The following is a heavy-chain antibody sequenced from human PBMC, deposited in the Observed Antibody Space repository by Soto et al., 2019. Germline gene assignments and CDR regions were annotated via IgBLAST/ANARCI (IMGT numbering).Heavy chain of an antibody. Sequence: PSETLSLTCTVSGGSSSSGDYYWSWIRQPPGKGLEWIGYIYFSGSANYNPSLKSRVTISVDTSKNQFSLKLSSVTAADTAVYYCARRYSGYGDYWGQGTLVTVSS. D-gene: IGHD5-12*01. J-gene: IGHJ4*02. CDR3: ARRYSGYGDY. CDR2: IYFSGSA. CDR1: GGSSSSGDYY. V-gene: IGHV4-61*08.